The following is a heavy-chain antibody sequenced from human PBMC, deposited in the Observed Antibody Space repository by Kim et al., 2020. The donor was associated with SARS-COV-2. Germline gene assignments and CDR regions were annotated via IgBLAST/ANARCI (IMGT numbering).Heavy chain of an antibody. CDR3: ARDGANWYFDL. CDR1: GGTFSSYA. D-gene: IGHD3-16*01. Sequence: SVKVSCRASGGTFSSYAINWVRQAPGQGLEWVGRIIPMFGVISYAQNFQGRVAITADKSTNIVYLELSSLRSDDTAVYYCARDGANWYFDLWGRGTLVT. CDR2: IIPMFGVI. J-gene: IGHJ2*01. V-gene: IGHV1-69*04.